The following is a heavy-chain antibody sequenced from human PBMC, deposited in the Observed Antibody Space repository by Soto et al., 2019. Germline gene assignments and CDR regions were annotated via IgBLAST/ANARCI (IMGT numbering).Heavy chain of an antibody. CDR2: IYHSGST. CDR3: ARGPDY. Sequence: SETLSLTCAVSGGSISSGGYSWSWIRQPPGKGLEWIGYIYHSGSTYYNPSLKSRVTISVDRSKNQFSLKLSSVTAADTPIYYCARGPDYWGQGTLVTVSS. V-gene: IGHV4-30-2*01. J-gene: IGHJ4*02. CDR1: GGSISSGGYS.